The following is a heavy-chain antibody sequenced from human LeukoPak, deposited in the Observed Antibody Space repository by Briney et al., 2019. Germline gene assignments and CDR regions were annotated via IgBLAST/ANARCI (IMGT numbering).Heavy chain of an antibody. Sequence: ASVKVSCKASGYSFTIFDINWVRQAPGQGLEWMGWMNPNSGGTNYAQKFQGRVTMTRDTSISTAYMELSRLRSDDTAVYYCARGPVVPAAPLDYWGQGTLVTVSS. CDR2: MNPNSGGT. CDR3: ARGPVVPAAPLDY. D-gene: IGHD2-2*01. V-gene: IGHV1-2*02. CDR1: GYSFTIFD. J-gene: IGHJ4*02.